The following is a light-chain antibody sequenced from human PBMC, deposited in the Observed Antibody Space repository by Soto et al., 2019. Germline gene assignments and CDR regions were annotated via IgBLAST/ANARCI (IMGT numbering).Light chain of an antibody. CDR1: QTINRSF. J-gene: IGKJ1*01. V-gene: IGKV3-20*01. CDR3: QQYGNSPRT. CDR2: GAS. Sequence: EIVLTKSPGTLSLSPGERVSLSCRASQTINRSFLAWYQQKPGQAPRLLIYGASSRATGVPDRFSGSGSGTDFTLTISRLEPGDFAVYYCQQYGNSPRTFGQGTKVEIK.